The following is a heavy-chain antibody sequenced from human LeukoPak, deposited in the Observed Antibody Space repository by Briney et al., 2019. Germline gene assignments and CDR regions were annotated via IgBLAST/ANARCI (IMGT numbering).Heavy chain of an antibody. D-gene: IGHD3-22*01. V-gene: IGHV3-23*01. CDR2: ISGSGGST. CDR1: GFTFSSYA. CDR3: ATDYYYDSSGYPNHFDY. Sequence: TGGSLRLSCAASGFTFSSYAMSWVRQAPGKGLEWVSAISGSGGSTYYADSVKGRFTISRDNSKNTLYLQMNSLRAEDTAVYYCATDYYYDSSGYPNHFDYWGQGTLVTVSS. J-gene: IGHJ4*02.